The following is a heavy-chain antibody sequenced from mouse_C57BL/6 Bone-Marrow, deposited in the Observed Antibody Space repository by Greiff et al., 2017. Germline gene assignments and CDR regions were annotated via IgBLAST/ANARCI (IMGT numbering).Heavy chain of an antibody. Sequence: EVQLVESGGGLVQPKGSLKLSCAASGFSFNTYAMNWVRQAPGKGLEWVARIRSKSNNYATYHADSVKDRFTISRDDSESMLYLQMNNLKTVDTAMYYCVGPSYDYYTDWYFDVWGTGTTVTVSS. CDR3: VGPSYDYYTDWYFDV. D-gene: IGHD2-4*01. J-gene: IGHJ1*03. V-gene: IGHV10-1*01. CDR1: GFSFNTYA. CDR2: IRSKSNNYAT.